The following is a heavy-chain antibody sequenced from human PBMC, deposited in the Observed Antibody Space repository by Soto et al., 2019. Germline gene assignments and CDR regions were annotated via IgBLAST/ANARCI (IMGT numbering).Heavy chain of an antibody. CDR1: GFTFSRYS. CDR2: ISSTTNYI. J-gene: IGHJ4*02. Sequence: GGSLRLSCAASGFTFSRYSMNWARQAPGKGLEWVSSISSTTNYIYYADSMKGRFTVSRDNAKNSVYLDMNSLSAEDTAVYYCARESEDLTSNFDYWGQGTLVTVSS. CDR3: ARESEDLTSNFDY. V-gene: IGHV3-21*01.